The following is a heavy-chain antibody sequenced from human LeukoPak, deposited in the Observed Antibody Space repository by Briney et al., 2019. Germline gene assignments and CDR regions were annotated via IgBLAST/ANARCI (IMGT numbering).Heavy chain of an antibody. Sequence: PGGSLRLSCEASGLTFSGSAMHWVRQAPGKGLEWVGRLRSKANNYATHYAPSVRGRFTISRDNSKNTLYLQMNSLRAEDTAVYYCARGSVDEPGIAVAGVDYWGQGTLVTVSS. CDR2: LRSKANNYAT. CDR1: GLTFSGSA. V-gene: IGHV3-73*01. J-gene: IGHJ4*02. CDR3: ARGSVDEPGIAVAGVDY. D-gene: IGHD6-19*01.